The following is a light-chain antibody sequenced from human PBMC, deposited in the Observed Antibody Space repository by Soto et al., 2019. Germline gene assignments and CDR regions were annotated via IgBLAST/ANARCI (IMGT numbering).Light chain of an antibody. V-gene: IGKV1-39*01. J-gene: IGKJ1*01. CDR3: QQSYSTVWT. Sequence: DIQMTQSPSSLSAPVGDRVTITCRASQSISSYLNWYQQKPGKAPKLLIYAASSLQSGVPSRFSGSGSGTDFTLTISSLQPEDFATYYCQQSYSTVWTFGQGTKVDIK. CDR1: QSISSY. CDR2: AAS.